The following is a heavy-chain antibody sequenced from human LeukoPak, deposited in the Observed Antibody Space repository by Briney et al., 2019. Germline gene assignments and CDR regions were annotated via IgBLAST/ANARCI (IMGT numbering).Heavy chain of an antibody. CDR2: IYYSGST. Sequence: SETLSLTCSVSYGSISGYYWRWLRQSPGKELVWIGYIYYSGSTNYNPSLKSRVTISADMSKNQVSLKLSSVTAADTALYYCARHLTYYYDSSGYPRDSFDIWGHGTMVTVSS. CDR3: ARHLTYYYDSSGYPRDSFDI. D-gene: IGHD3-22*01. V-gene: IGHV4-59*08. J-gene: IGHJ3*02. CDR1: YGSISGYY.